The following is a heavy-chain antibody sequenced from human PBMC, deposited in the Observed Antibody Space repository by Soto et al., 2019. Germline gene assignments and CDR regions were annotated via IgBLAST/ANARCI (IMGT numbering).Heavy chain of an antibody. J-gene: IGHJ4*02. V-gene: IGHV4-39*01. CDR1: GGFITSDSYY. Sequence: SETLSLTCTVSGGFITSDSYYWGWIRQPPGKWLEWIGSIYFSGSTYYNSALKSRLAIFIDMSKNQFSLNLTSVTAADTAVYYCARHLSESGYDLNYWGQGTPVTVSS. CDR2: IYFSGST. CDR3: ARHLSESGYDLNY. D-gene: IGHD5-12*01.